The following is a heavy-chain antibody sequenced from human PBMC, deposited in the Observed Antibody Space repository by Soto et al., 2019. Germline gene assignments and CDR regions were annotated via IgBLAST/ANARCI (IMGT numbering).Heavy chain of an antibody. J-gene: IGHJ4*02. V-gene: IGHV3-33*01. D-gene: IGHD6-6*01. CDR3: ARDCPLIAARPGSPTYYFDY. Sequence: GGSLSLSCAASGFPLSSYCMHWVRQAPGKGLEWVAVIWYDGSNKYYADSVKGRFTISRDNSKNTLYLQMNSLRAEDTAVYYCARDCPLIAARPGSPTYYFDYWGQGTLVTVSS. CDR1: GFPLSSYC. CDR2: IWYDGSNK.